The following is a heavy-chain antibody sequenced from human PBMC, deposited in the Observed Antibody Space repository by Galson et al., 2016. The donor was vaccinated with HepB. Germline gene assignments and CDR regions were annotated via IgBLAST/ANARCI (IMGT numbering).Heavy chain of an antibody. CDR2: ISGSPVTT. Sequence: SLRLSCAASGFSFSSYVMSWVRQSPGKGLEWVSGISGSPVTTYYADSVRGRFTISRDDSKKMLSLQMNSLTVEDAALYHCTKDRSGGSSWYLGYSWGQGTLVTVSS. CDR3: TKDRSGGSSWYLGYS. CDR1: GFSFSSYV. V-gene: IGHV3-23*01. D-gene: IGHD6-13*01. J-gene: IGHJ4*02.